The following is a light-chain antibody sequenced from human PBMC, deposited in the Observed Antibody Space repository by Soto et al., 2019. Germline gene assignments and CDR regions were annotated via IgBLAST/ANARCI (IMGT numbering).Light chain of an antibody. V-gene: IGKV3-20*01. CDR2: GAS. Sequence: EMVLTQSPGTLSLSPQERATLSCRASQSVSSSYLAWYQQKPGQAPRLLIYGASSRATGIPDRFSGSGSGPDFTLTTSRLAPENFPVYYCQQYGSSPPSITFGQGTRLEIK. CDR3: QQYGSSPPSIT. CDR1: QSVSSSY. J-gene: IGKJ5*01.